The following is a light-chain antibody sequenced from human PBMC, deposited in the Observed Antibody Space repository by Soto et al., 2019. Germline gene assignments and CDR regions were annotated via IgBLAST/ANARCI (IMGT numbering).Light chain of an antibody. CDR3: ISYKTDDTFV. CDR2: EAT. CDR1: RSDNGASNS. V-gene: IGLV2-14*01. J-gene: IGLJ1*01. Sequence: QSALTQPASVSGSPGQSITISCAGTRSDNGASNSVSWYQHLPGRSPTLIIYEATNRPSGVSERFSGSKAGDTASLTISGLQADDEAEYFCISYKTDDTFVLGSGTKVTVL.